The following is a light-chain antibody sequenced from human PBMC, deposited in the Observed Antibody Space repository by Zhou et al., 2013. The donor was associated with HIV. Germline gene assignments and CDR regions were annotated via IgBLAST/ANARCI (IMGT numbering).Light chain of an antibody. CDR1: NSNIGSNN. J-gene: IGLJ2*01. V-gene: IGLV1-44*01. CDR3: ATWDDSLSGPVV. Sequence: QSVLTQPPSASGTPGQRVTISCSGSNSNIGSNNVNWYQQLPGTAPKLLIYGNDQRPSGVPDRFSGSKSGTSASLAISGLQSEDEAHYYCATWDDSLSGPVVFGGGTKLTVL. CDR2: GND.